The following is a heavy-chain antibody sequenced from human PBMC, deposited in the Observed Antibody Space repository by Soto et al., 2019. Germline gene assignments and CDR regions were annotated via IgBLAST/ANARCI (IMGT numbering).Heavy chain of an antibody. Sequence: PSETLSLTCTVSGGSISSGDYYWSWIRQPPGKGLEWIGYIYYSGSTYYNPSLKSRVTISVDTSKNQFSLKLSSVTAADTAVYYCARDLGGVRFLEWLSHDAFEIWGQGTMVTVSS. J-gene: IGHJ3*02. CDR1: GGSISSGDYY. CDR3: ARDLGGVRFLEWLSHDAFEI. CDR2: IYYSGST. V-gene: IGHV4-30-4*01. D-gene: IGHD3-3*01.